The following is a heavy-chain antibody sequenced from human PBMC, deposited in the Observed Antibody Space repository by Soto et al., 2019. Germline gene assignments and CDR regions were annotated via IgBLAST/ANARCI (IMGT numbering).Heavy chain of an antibody. CDR3: AKVMELGYCSSTSCYGVYDY. J-gene: IGHJ4*02. CDR2: ISGSGGST. CDR1: GFTFSSYA. V-gene: IGHV3-23*01. D-gene: IGHD2-2*01. Sequence: EVQLLESGGGLVQPGGSLRLSCAASGFTFSSYAMSWVRQAPGKGLEWVSAISGSGGSTYYADSEKGRFTISRDNSKNTLYLQMNSLRAEDTAVYYCAKVMELGYCSSTSCYGVYDYWGQGTLVTVSS.